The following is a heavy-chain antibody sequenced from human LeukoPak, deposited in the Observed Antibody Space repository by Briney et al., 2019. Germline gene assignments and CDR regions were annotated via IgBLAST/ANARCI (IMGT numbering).Heavy chain of an antibody. Sequence: SETLSITCTVSGGSISSSSYYWGWIRQPPGKGLEWIGSIYYSGSTYYNPSLKSRVTISVDTSKNQFSLKLSSVTAADTAVYYCARHPLTGDLGGVDYWGQGTLVTVSS. D-gene: IGHD7-27*01. CDR2: IYYSGST. V-gene: IGHV4-39*01. CDR3: ARHPLTGDLGGVDY. CDR1: GGSISSSSYY. J-gene: IGHJ4*02.